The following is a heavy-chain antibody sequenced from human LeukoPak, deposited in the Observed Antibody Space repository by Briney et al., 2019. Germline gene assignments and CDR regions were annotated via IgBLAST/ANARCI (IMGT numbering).Heavy chain of an antibody. V-gene: IGHV3-74*01. CDR3: ARDYGGAQLDY. CDR2: INSDGTST. D-gene: IGHD3-10*01. CDR1: GFIFNKYW. J-gene: IGHJ4*02. Sequence: PGGSLRLSCAASGFIFNKYWMHWVRQAPGKGLVWVSRINSDGTSTGYADSVKGRFTISRDNAKNTVYLQMKSLRAEDTAVYYCARDYGGAQLDYWRQGTLVTVSS.